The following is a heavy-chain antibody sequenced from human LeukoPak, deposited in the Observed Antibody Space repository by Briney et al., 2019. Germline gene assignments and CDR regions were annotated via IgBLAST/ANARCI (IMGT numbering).Heavy chain of an antibody. J-gene: IGHJ4*02. CDR3: ARGSTYSSGWYTGFDY. CDR1: GFTFSSYS. V-gene: IGHV3-21*01. D-gene: IGHD6-19*01. CDR2: ITSSSSYI. Sequence: GGTLRLSCAASGFTFSSYSMNWVRQAPGKGLEWVSSITSSSSYIYYADSVKGRFTISRDNAKKSVYLQMNSLRAEDTAVYYCARGSTYSSGWYTGFDYWGQGTLVTVSS.